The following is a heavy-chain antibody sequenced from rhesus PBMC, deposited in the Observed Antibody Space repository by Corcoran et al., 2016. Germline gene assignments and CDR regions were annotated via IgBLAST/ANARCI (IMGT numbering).Heavy chain of an antibody. V-gene: IGHV4-165*01. CDR2: VSGSRGKT. CDR3: ASPGTTPSSLDV. J-gene: IGHJ5-2*02. Sequence: QVQLQESGPGLVKPSETLSLTCAVSGGSFSGYYWGWIRQPPGEGLEWIGYVSGSRGKTDYSPSLRSRVTLAVDTSKNQLSLKLSSVTAADTAVYYCASPGTTPSSLDVWGRGVLVTVSS. D-gene: IGHD1-20*01. CDR1: GGSFSGYY.